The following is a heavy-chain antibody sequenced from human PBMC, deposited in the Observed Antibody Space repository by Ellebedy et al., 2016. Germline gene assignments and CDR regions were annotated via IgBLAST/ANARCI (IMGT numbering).Heavy chain of an antibody. CDR3: ASRLGIGP. Sequence: GESLKISXAASGFTFSSYAMSWVRQAPGKGLEWVSYISGINGPIHYADSVKGRFTISRDNAKNLLYLQMNSLRADDTAVYYCASRLGIGPWGQGTLVTVSS. CDR2: ISGINGPI. V-gene: IGHV3-48*01. CDR1: GFTFSSYA. J-gene: IGHJ5*02. D-gene: IGHD3-16*01.